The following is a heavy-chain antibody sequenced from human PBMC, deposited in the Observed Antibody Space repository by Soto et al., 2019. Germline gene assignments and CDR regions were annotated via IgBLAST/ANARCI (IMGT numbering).Heavy chain of an antibody. V-gene: IGHV1-8*01. J-gene: IGHJ6*02. CDR2: MNPNSGNT. Sequence: ASVKVSCKGSGYTFTSYDINWVRQATGQGLEWMGWMNPNSGNTGYAQKVQGKVTMTMNTSITTAYMELSSLRSEDTAVYYCALLTVTSAGYYYYGMDFWGQGTTVTVSS. CDR1: GYTFTSYD. D-gene: IGHD4-4*01. CDR3: ALLTVTSAGYYYYGMDF.